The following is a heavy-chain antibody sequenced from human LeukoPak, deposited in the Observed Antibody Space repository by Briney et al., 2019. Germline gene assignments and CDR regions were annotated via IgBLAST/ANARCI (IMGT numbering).Heavy chain of an antibody. CDR3: ARDNYDI. J-gene: IGHJ4*02. D-gene: IGHD3-9*01. CDR1: GFNIRNNW. CDR2: INQDEGQK. Sequence: GGSLRLSCEASGFNIRNNWMSWVRLAPGKGLEYVANINQDEGQKYYVDSVKGRSTISKDTAKNSLNLQMNSLRAEDTGVYYCARDNYDIRGQGTLVTVSS. V-gene: IGHV3-7*01.